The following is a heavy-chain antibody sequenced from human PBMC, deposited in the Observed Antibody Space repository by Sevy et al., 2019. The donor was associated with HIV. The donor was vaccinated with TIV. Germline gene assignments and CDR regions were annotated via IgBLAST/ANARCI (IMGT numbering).Heavy chain of an antibody. J-gene: IGHJ4*02. D-gene: IGHD3-22*01. V-gene: IGHV1-24*01. CDR3: ASAREYYEDNSGYFDY. CDR2: FDPEDGET. Sequence: ASVKVSCKVSGHTLNQLSMHWVRQAPGKGLEWMGRFDPEDGETIYAQRFQGRFTMTEDTSTDTAYMHLSSLRSEDTAVYYRASAREYYEDNSGYFDYWGQGTLVTVSS. CDR1: GHTLNQLS.